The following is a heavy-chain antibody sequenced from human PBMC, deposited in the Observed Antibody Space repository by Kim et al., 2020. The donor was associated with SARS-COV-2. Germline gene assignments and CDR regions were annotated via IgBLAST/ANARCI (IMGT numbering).Heavy chain of an antibody. J-gene: IGHJ4*02. CDR3: AKGGPQNPAAAGTSAPKIFDY. CDR1: GFTFSSYG. Sequence: GGSLRLSCAASGFTFSSYGMHWVRQAPGKGLEWVAVISYDGSNKYYADSVKGRFTISRDNSKNTLYLQMNSLRAEDTAVYYCAKGGPQNPAAAGTSAPKIFDYWGQGTLVTVSS. V-gene: IGHV3-30*18. D-gene: IGHD6-13*01. CDR2: ISYDGSNK.